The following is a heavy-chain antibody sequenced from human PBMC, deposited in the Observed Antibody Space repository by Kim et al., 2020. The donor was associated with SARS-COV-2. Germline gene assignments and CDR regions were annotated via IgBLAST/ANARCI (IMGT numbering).Heavy chain of an antibody. CDR1: GASVSNYD. CDR2: AHHSENP. CDR3: ARVTYCGGHCGYDR. D-gene: IGHD2-21*01. V-gene: IGHV4-59*02. J-gene: IGHJ5*02. Sequence: SETLSLTCTVSGASVSNYDWGWVRQPPGKGLEWIGHAHHSENPKYEASLKSRVTISVDTSKNQVSLKLRFVTAADTATYYCARVTYCGGHCGYDRWGPG.